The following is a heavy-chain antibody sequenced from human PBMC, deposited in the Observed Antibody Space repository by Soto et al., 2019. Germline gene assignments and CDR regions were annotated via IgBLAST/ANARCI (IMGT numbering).Heavy chain of an antibody. Sequence: GGSLRLSCVVSGFTFINYWMSWVRQAPGKGLEWVANINKDGTEEHYMDSVRGRFTIFRDSAQNSVFLQMNSLRVEDTAIYYCARYLQSGPADYWGQGTLVTVSS. V-gene: IGHV3-7*01. CDR1: GFTFINYW. CDR2: INKDGTEE. J-gene: IGHJ4*02. CDR3: ARYLQSGPADY. D-gene: IGHD2-8*02.